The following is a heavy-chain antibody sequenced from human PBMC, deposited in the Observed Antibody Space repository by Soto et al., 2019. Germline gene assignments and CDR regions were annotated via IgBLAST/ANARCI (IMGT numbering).Heavy chain of an antibody. J-gene: IGHJ5*02. CDR3: ARGLLGGAAT. CDR1: GGSFSGYY. D-gene: IGHD3-16*01. V-gene: IGHV4-34*01. CDR2: INHSGST. Sequence: QVQLQQWGAGLLKPSETLSLTCAVYGGSFSGYYWSWIRQPPGKGLEWIGEINHSGSTSYIPSLKSRVIISVGTYKNQFSLKLSSVTAADTAVYYCARGLLGGAATWGQGTLVTVSS.